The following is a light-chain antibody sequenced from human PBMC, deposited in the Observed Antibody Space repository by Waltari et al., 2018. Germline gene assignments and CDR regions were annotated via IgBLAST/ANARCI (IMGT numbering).Light chain of an antibody. CDR3: QQYNNWPPWT. Sequence: EIVMTHSPATLSLSPGERATLPCRASQSVSSNLAWYQQKPGQAPRLLIYGASTTATGIPARFSGSGSGTEFTLTISSLQSEDFAVYYCQQYNNWPPWTFGQGTKVEIK. V-gene: IGKV3-15*01. CDR2: GAS. J-gene: IGKJ1*01. CDR1: QSVSSN.